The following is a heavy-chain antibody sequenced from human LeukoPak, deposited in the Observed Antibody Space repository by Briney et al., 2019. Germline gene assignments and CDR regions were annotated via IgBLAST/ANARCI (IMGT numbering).Heavy chain of an antibody. CDR2: ISGGGGST. CDR1: GFTFSSYA. Sequence: GGSLRLSCAASGFTFSSYAMSWVRQAPGKGLEWVSAISGGGGSTYYADSVKGRFTISRDNSKNTLYLQMNSLRAEDTAVYYCAKDRYYASGSSYGNAFDIWGQGTMVTVSS. D-gene: IGHD3-10*01. CDR3: AKDRYYASGSSYGNAFDI. V-gene: IGHV3-23*01. J-gene: IGHJ3*02.